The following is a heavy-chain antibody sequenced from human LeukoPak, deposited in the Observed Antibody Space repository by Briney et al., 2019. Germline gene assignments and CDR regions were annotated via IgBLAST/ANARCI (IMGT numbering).Heavy chain of an antibody. CDR2: IYHSGST. Sequence: SGTLSLTCAVSGGSISSSNWWSWVRQPPGKGLEWIGEIYHSGSTNYNPSLKSRVTISVDKSKNQFSPKLSSVTAADTAVYYCASGIVGATSGRPLDYWGQGTLVTVSS. V-gene: IGHV4-4*02. CDR3: ASGIVGATSGRPLDY. CDR1: GGSISSSNW. J-gene: IGHJ4*02. D-gene: IGHD1-26*01.